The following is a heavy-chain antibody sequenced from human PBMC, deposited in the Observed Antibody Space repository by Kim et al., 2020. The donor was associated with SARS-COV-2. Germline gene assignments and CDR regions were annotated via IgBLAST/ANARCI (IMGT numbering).Heavy chain of an antibody. Sequence: SETLSLTCAVYGGSFSGYYWSWIRQPPGKGLEWIGEINHSGSTNYNPSLKSRVTISVDTSKNQFSLKLSSVTAADTAVYYCASGRWLHHFDYWGQGTLVTVSS. D-gene: IGHD6-19*01. V-gene: IGHV4-34*01. J-gene: IGHJ4*02. CDR1: GGSFSGYY. CDR2: INHSGST. CDR3: ASGRWLHHFDY.